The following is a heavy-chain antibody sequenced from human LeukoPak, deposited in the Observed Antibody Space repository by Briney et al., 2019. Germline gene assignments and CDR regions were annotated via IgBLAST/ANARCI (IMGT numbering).Heavy chain of an antibody. Sequence: ASVKVSCKASGYTFMSYGIHWVRQAPGQGLEWMGWSSVYNGNTNYAQKFQGRVTMTTDTSTSTAYMELRTLISDDTAVYYCAKGRRVDADDHFDYWGQGTLVTVSS. J-gene: IGHJ4*02. D-gene: IGHD1-1*01. CDR2: SSVYNGNT. CDR3: AKGRRVDADDHFDY. CDR1: GYTFMSYG. V-gene: IGHV1-18*01.